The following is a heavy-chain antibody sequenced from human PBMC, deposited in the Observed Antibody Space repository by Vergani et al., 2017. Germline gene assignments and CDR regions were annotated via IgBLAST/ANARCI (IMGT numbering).Heavy chain of an antibody. J-gene: IGHJ4*02. D-gene: IGHD7-27*01. CDR3: ARAPHLPLTGVDY. CDR1: GFTFSSYS. V-gene: IGHV3-48*01. Sequence: EVQLVESGGGLVQPGGSLRLSCAASGFTFSSYSMNWVRQAPGKGLEWVSYISSGSSTIYYADSVKGRITISRDNAKNSVYLQMNSLRAEDTAVYYFARAPHLPLTGVDYWGQGTLVTVSS. CDR2: ISSGSSTI.